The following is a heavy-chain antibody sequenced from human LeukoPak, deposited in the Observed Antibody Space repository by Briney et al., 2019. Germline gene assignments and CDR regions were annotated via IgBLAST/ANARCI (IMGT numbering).Heavy chain of an antibody. J-gene: IGHJ4*02. Sequence: PGGSLRLSCAASGFTFDDYGMSWVRQAPGKGLEWVSGINWNGGSTGYADSVKGRFTISRDNAKNSLYLQMNSLRAEDTAVYYCARDRFSAVAGTGFDYWGQGTLVTVSS. CDR2: INWNGGST. V-gene: IGHV3-20*04. CDR1: GFTFDDYG. D-gene: IGHD6-19*01. CDR3: ARDRFSAVAGTGFDY.